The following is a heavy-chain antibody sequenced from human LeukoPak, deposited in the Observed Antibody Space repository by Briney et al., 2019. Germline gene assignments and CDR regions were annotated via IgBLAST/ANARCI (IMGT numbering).Heavy chain of an antibody. CDR2: INHSGST. Sequence: SETLSLTCTVSGGSISTSNYYWSWIRQPPGKGLEWIGEINHSGSTNYNPSLKSRVTISVDTSKNQFSLKLSSVTAADTAVYYCARVRNWFDPWGQGTLVTVSS. V-gene: IGHV4-39*07. CDR3: ARVRNWFDP. CDR1: GGSISTSNYY. J-gene: IGHJ5*02.